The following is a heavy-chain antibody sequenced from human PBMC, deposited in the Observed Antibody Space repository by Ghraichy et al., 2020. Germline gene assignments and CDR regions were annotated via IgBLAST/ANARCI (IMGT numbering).Heavy chain of an antibody. Sequence: GGSLRLSCAASGFTFSSYAMSWVRQAPGKGLEWVSAISGSGGSTYYADSVKGRFTISRDNSKNTLYLQMNSLRAEDTAVYYCGKPPSVLWFGELLVGAKDYWGQGTLVTVSS. J-gene: IGHJ4*02. CDR1: GFTFSSYA. CDR3: GKPPSVLWFGELLVGAKDY. V-gene: IGHV3-23*01. CDR2: ISGSGGST. D-gene: IGHD3-10*01.